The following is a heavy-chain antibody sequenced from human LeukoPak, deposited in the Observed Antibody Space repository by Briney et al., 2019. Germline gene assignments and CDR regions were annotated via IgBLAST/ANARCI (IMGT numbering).Heavy chain of an antibody. CDR1: GGTFSSYA. CDR2: IIPIFGTA. D-gene: IGHD1-26*01. Sequence: SVKVSCKASGGTFSSYAISWVRQAPGQGLEWMGGIIPIFGTANYAQKFQGRVTITADESTSTAYMELSSLRSEDTAVYYCARDYRKAHSGSSSDAFDIWGQGTMVTVSS. CDR3: ARDYRKAHSGSSSDAFDI. V-gene: IGHV1-69*13. J-gene: IGHJ3*02.